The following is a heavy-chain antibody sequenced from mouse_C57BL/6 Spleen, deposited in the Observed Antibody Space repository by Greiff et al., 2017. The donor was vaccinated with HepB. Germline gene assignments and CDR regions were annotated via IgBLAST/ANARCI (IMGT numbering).Heavy chain of an antibody. J-gene: IGHJ4*01. D-gene: IGHD1-1*01. CDR3: ARDYYGSSYDYAMDY. V-gene: IGHV1-64*01. CDR2: IHPNSGST. CDR1: GYTFTSYW. Sequence: VQLQQSGAELVKPGASVKLSCKASGYTFTSYWMHWVKQRPGQGLEWIGMIHPNSGSTNYNEKFKSKATLTVDKSSSTAYMQLSSLTSEDSAVYYCARDYYGSSYDYAMDYWGQGTSVTVSS.